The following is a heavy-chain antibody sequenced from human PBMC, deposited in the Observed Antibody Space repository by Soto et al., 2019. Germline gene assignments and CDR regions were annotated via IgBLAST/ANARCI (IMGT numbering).Heavy chain of an antibody. V-gene: IGHV3-30*18. Sequence: QVQLVESGGGLVQPGGSLRLTCVASGFTFGSHGMHWVRQAPGKGREWVAVISYDETNEYYVDSVKGRFTNSRDNSKSILYVQRNKLRPEATAVYKCAKDLRTTISDYGMDVWSHGTTVTVSS. CDR1: GFTFGSHG. D-gene: IGHD3-3*02. CDR3: AKDLRTTISDYGMDV. CDR2: ISYDETNE. J-gene: IGHJ6*02.